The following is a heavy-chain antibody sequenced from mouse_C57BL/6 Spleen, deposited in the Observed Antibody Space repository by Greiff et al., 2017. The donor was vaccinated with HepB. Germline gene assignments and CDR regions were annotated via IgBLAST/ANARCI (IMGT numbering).Heavy chain of an antibody. J-gene: IGHJ2*01. CDR2: IDPENGDT. Sequence: EVNLQESGAELVRPGASVKLSCTASGFNIKDDYMHWVKQRPEQGVEWIGWIDPENGDTEYASKFQGKATITADTSSNTAYLQHSSLTSEDTAVYYCTTWRLRRGGDYWGQGTTLTVSS. CDR1: GFNIKDDY. D-gene: IGHD2-2*01. CDR3: TTWRLRRGGDY. V-gene: IGHV14-4*01.